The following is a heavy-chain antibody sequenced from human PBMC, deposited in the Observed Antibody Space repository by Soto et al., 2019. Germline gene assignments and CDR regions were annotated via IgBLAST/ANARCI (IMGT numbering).Heavy chain of an antibody. D-gene: IGHD6-19*01. CDR1: GGSISSSSYY. V-gene: IGHV4-39*01. J-gene: IGHJ3*02. Sequence: PSETLSLTCTVSGGSISSSSYYWGWIRQPPGKGLEWIGSIYYSGSTYYNPSLKSRVTISVDTSKNQFSLKLSSVTAADTAVYYCARQWLVTDAFDIRGQGTMVTVSS. CDR2: IYYSGST. CDR3: ARQWLVTDAFDI.